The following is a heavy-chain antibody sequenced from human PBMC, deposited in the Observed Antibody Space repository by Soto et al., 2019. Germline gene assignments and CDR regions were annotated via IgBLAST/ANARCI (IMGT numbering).Heavy chain of an antibody. CDR1: GATISSGGFY. CDR3: ARDDSFYGEPGYGMNV. Sequence: QVQLQESGPGLVEASQTLSLTCTVSGATISSGGFYWSWIRQRPGKGLEWIGHSYYTGSTYYNPSLNSRVTISVDMSRNQFSLKLRSVTAADTAKYCCARDDSFYGEPGYGMNVWGQGTTVTVSS. V-gene: IGHV4-31*03. CDR2: SYYTGST. D-gene: IGHD4-17*01. J-gene: IGHJ6*02.